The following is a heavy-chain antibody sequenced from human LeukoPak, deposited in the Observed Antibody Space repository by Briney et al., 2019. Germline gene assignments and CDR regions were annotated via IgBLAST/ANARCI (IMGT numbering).Heavy chain of an antibody. CDR2: ISYDGSNK. J-gene: IGHJ4*02. V-gene: IGHV3-30-3*01. D-gene: IGHD6-13*01. CDR1: GFTFSSYA. CDR3: ARDLIPLGYSSNIGY. Sequence: GGSLRLPCAASGFTFSSYAMHWVRQAPGKGLEWVAVISYDGSNKYYADSVKGRFTISRDNSKNTLYLQMNSLRAEDTAVYYCARDLIPLGYSSNIGYWGQGTLVTVSS.